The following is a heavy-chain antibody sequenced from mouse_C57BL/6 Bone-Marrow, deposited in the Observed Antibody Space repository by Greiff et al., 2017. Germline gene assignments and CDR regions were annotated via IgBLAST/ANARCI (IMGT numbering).Heavy chain of an antibody. V-gene: IGHV2-2*01. D-gene: IGHD1-1*01. CDR1: GFSLTRYG. CDR2: IWSGGST. J-gene: IGHJ2*01. CDR3: DRNDYYGSFYYFDY. Sequence: VKLQESGPGLVQPSQSLSITCTVSGFSLTRYGVHWVRQSPGKGLEWLGVIWSGGSTDYNAAFISRLSISKDNPKSQVFIKMNRLQADDTAIYYCDRNDYYGSFYYFDYWGQGTTLTVSA.